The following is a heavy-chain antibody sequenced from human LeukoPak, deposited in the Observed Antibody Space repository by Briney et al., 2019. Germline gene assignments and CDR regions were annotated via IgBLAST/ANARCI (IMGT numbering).Heavy chain of an antibody. V-gene: IGHV4-4*09. D-gene: IGHD6-6*01. CDR2: IHTSGST. CDR1: GGSISSYY. J-gene: IGHJ4*02. Sequence: SETLSLTCTVSGGSISSYYWSWIRQPPGKGLEWIGYIHTSGSTNYNPSLKSRVTISVDTSKNQFSLKLSSVTAADTAVYYCARLYSSSSGFDYWGQGTLVTVSS. CDR3: ARLYSSSSGFDY.